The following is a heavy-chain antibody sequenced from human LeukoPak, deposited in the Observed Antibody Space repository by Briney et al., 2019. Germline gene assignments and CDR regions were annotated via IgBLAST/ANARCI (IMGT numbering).Heavy chain of an antibody. Sequence: PSETLSRTCAVYGGSSSGYYWSWIRQPPGKGLEWIGEINHSGSTNYNPSLKSRVTISVDTSKNQFSLKLSSVTAADTAVYYCARGLLTGYSSSWYVGSYNWFDPWGQGTLVTVSS. J-gene: IGHJ5*02. CDR2: INHSGST. D-gene: IGHD6-13*01. CDR3: ARGLLTGYSSSWYVGSYNWFDP. V-gene: IGHV4-34*01. CDR1: GGSSSGYY.